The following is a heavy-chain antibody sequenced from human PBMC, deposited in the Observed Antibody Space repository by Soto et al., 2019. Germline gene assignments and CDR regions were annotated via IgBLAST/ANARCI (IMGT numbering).Heavy chain of an antibody. CDR3: ARTESGTYSWFDP. J-gene: IGHJ5*02. V-gene: IGHV4-59*01. CDR2: ISYNGNT. Sequence: QVQLQESGAGLVKPSETLSLTCTVSGGSISSYYWSWIRKPPGKGLEWIGYISYNGNTNYNPSIKSRVTISIDTSKNQFSLTLISVTAADTAVYYCARTESGTYSWFDPWGQGTLVTVSS. D-gene: IGHD1-26*01. CDR1: GGSISSYY.